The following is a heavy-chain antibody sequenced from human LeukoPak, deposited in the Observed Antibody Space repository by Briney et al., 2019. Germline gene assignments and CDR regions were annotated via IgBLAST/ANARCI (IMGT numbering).Heavy chain of an antibody. Sequence: PGGSLRLSCVASGFSFSIYDMNWVRQAPGKGLEWVGRIKSKTDGGTTDYAAPVKGRFTISRDDSKNTLYLQMNSLKTEDTAVYYCTTDPSHYDFWSGYFDYMDVWGKGTTVTVSS. J-gene: IGHJ6*03. CDR2: IKSKTDGGTT. V-gene: IGHV3-15*01. D-gene: IGHD3-3*01. CDR3: TTDPSHYDFWSGYFDYMDV. CDR1: GFSFSIYD.